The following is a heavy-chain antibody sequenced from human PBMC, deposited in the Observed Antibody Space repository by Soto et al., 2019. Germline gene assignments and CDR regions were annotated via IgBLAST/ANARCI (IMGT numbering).Heavy chain of an antibody. J-gene: IGHJ4*02. CDR2: IYYSGST. V-gene: IGHV4-61*01. CDR3: ERGGGGYNLLIDY. Sequence: SETLSLTCTVSGASVSSVSYYWSWIRQPPGKGLEWIGYIYYSGSTKYNPSLKSRVTTAIDTSKNQFSLELSSVTAADTALYYCERGGGGYNLLIDYWGQGALVTVSS. D-gene: IGHD2-2*02. CDR1: GASVSSVSYY.